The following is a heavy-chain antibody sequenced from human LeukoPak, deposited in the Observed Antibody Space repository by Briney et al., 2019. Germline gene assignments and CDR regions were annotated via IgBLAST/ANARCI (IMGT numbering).Heavy chain of an antibody. V-gene: IGHV4-34*01. CDR1: GGSFSGYY. Sequence: SETLSLTCAVYGGSFSGYYWSWIRQPPGKGLEWIGEINHSGSTNYNPSLKSRVTISVDTSKNQFSLKLSSVTAADTAVYYCARGLLRYGSGSYYDRYNWFDPWGQGTLVTVSS. D-gene: IGHD3-10*01. CDR3: ARGLLRYGSGSYYDRYNWFDP. J-gene: IGHJ5*02. CDR2: INHSGST.